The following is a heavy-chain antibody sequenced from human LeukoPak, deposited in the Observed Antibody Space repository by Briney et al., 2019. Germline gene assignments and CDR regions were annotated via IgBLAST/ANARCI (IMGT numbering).Heavy chain of an antibody. D-gene: IGHD6-19*01. CDR3: ARDHRAEAYYYYGMDV. V-gene: IGHV3-33*01. J-gene: IGHJ6*02. Sequence: GESLSLSCAASGYTFSSYGMHWVRQAPGNGKEWVAVIWYDGSKKYYADSVKDRFTTSTDNSNNTLYLQMNSLRAEDTAVYYCARDHRAEAYYYYGMDVWGQGTTVTVSS. CDR2: IWYDGSKK. CDR1: GYTFSSYG.